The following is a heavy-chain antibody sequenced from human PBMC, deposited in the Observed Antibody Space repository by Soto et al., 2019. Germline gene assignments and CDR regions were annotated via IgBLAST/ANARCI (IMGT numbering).Heavy chain of an antibody. CDR1: GFTFSTYA. CDR3: ARVRSYCTGDCYENYYYYGLDV. Sequence: GGSLRLSCADSGFTFSTYALHWVRQAPGKGLEWVAVISYDGSNKYYADSVKGRFTISRDSSKNTLSLQMNSLRPEDTAVYYCARVRSYCTGDCYENYYYYGLDVWGQGTTVTVSS. V-gene: IGHV3-30-3*01. CDR2: ISYDGSNK. D-gene: IGHD2-21*02. J-gene: IGHJ6*02.